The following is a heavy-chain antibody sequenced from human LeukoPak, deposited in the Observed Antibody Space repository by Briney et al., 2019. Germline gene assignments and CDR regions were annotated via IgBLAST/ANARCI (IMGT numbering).Heavy chain of an antibody. Sequence: GGSLRLSCAASGFTLSSIYMGWVRPAPGEGREWVAVTYSGGDLYYPNSVKGGFTISRDNSKTTLNRQMTGLIAEATPVYYWARMYYDFWSGYPYYFDYWGQGNLVTVSS. CDR2: TYSGGDL. CDR1: GFTLSSIY. CDR3: ARMYYDFWSGYPYYFDY. J-gene: IGHJ4*02. V-gene: IGHV3-53*01. D-gene: IGHD3-3*01.